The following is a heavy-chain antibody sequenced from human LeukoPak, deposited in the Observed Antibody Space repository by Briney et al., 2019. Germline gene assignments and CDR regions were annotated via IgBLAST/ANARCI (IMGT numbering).Heavy chain of an antibody. V-gene: IGHV4-59*12. J-gene: IGHJ4*02. CDR3: ARHLSPYSSSIDFDY. Sequence: SETLSLTCTVSGGSISGYYWSWIRQAPGKGLEWIGYIYYSGSTNYSPSLKSRVTISVDTSKNQFSLKLSSVTAADTAVYYCARHLSPYSSSIDFDYWGQGTLVTVSS. D-gene: IGHD6-6*01. CDR1: GGSISGYY. CDR2: IYYSGST.